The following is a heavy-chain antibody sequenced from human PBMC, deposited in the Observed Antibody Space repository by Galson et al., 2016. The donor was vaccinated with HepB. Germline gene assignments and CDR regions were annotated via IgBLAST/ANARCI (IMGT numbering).Heavy chain of an antibody. Sequence: SLRLSCAASGFTFSTYWMYWVRQAPGKGLERVAAIKTDGSDKYYADSVKGRCTISRDNADNSLYLQINSLRNGDTAVYYCAKDHTAGWSFDSWGQGTLVTVSS. J-gene: IGHJ4*02. CDR1: GFTFSTYW. CDR2: IKTDGSDK. D-gene: IGHD6-19*01. CDR3: AKDHTAGWSFDS. V-gene: IGHV3-7*03.